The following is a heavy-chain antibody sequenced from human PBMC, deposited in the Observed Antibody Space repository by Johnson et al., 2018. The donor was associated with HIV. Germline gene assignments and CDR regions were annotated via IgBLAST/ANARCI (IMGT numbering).Heavy chain of an antibody. J-gene: IGHJ3*02. CDR3: TTDPWGSDAFDI. CDR1: GFTFSNAW. V-gene: IGHV3-15*01. D-gene: IGHD7-27*01. CDR2: IKSKTDGGTT. Sequence: VQLVESGGGLVKPGGSLRLSCAASGFTFSNAWMSWVRQAPGKGLEWVGRIKSKTDGGTTDYAAPVKGRFTISRDDSKKTLYLQMNSLKTEDTAVDYCTTDPWGSDAFDIWGQGTMVTVSS.